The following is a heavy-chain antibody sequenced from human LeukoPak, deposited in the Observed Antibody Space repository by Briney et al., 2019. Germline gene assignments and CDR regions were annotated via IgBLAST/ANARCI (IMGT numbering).Heavy chain of an antibody. D-gene: IGHD1-26*01. V-gene: IGHV3-7*01. CDR2: IKQDGTEE. J-gene: IGHJ2*01. CDR1: GFTFSSYW. CDR3: ARVGQGEWFFDL. Sequence: GGSLRLSCAVSGFTFSSYWMTWVRQAPGKGLEWVANIKQDGTEEYYVDSVKGRFTISRDNAKTSLYLQMNSLRAEDTAMYYCARVGQGEWFFDLWGRGTLVTVSS.